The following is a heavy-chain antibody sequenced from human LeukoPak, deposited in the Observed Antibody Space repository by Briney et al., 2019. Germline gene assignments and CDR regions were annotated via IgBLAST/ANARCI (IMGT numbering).Heavy chain of an antibody. CDR1: GFTFSSYA. CDR3: ARSDYYDSSGYYG. V-gene: IGHV3-30-3*01. CDR2: ISYDGSNK. Sequence: GGSLRLSCAASGFTFSSYAMHWVRQAPGKGLEWVAVISYDGSNKYYADSVKGRFTISRDNSKNTLYLQMNSLRAEDTAVYYCARSDYYDSSGYYGWGQGTLVTVSS. D-gene: IGHD3-22*01. J-gene: IGHJ4*02.